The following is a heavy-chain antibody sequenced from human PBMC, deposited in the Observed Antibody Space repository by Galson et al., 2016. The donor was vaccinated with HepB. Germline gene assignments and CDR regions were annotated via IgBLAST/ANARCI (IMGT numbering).Heavy chain of an antibody. V-gene: IGHV1-18*04. CDR1: GYTFSSYG. J-gene: IGHJ4*02. D-gene: IGHD5-18*01. Sequence: CQASGYTFSSYGINWLRQAPGQELEWMGWISPYNGNTHYAQKLQGRVTVTTDTSTSSAYMELRSLRSEDTAVYYCARRDTAMVHDYWGQGTLVTVSS. CDR2: ISPYNGNT. CDR3: ARRDTAMVHDY.